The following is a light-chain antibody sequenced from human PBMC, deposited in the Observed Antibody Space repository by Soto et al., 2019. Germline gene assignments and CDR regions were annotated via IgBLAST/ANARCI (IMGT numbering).Light chain of an antibody. J-gene: IGLJ1*01. CDR3: ASYTSISSLGV. Sequence: QSALTQAASVSGSPGHSITISCTGTGSDIGSYKYVSWYQQHPGKAPKLIIFEVNNRPSGVSDRFSGSKSGNTASLIISGLQAEDEADYYCASYTSISSLGVFGTGTKVTVL. V-gene: IGLV2-14*03. CDR2: EVN. CDR1: GSDIGSYKY.